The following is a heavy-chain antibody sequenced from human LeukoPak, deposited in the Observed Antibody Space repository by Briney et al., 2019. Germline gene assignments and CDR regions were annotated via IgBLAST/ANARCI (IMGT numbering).Heavy chain of an antibody. CDR1: GGSFSGYY. CDR2: INHSGST. CDR3: ARGRYGSGMRRRNWFDP. V-gene: IGHV4-34*01. D-gene: IGHD3-10*01. J-gene: IGHJ5*02. Sequence: SETLSLTCAVYGGSFSGYYWSWIRQPPGKGLEWIGEINHSGSTNYNPSLKSRVTISVGTSKNQFSLKLSSVTAADTAVYYCARGRYGSGMRRRNWFDPWGQGTLVTVSS.